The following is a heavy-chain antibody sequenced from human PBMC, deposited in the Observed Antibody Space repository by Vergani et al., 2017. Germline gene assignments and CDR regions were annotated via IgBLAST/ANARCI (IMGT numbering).Heavy chain of an antibody. V-gene: IGHV3-53*01. CDR1: GFTVSSNY. J-gene: IGHJ3*02. CDR2: IYSGGST. Sequence: EVQLVESGGGLIQPGGSLRLSCAASGFTVSSNYMSWVRQAPGKGLEWVSVIYSGGSTYYADSVKGRFTISRDNSKNTLYLQMNSLRAEDTAVYYCARDRDYYDSSGYHDAFDIWGQGTMVTVSS. CDR3: ARDRDYYDSSGYHDAFDI. D-gene: IGHD3-22*01.